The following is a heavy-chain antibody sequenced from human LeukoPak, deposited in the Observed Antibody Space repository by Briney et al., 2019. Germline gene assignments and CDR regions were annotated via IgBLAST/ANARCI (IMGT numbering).Heavy chain of an antibody. CDR1: GFTFSSYA. Sequence: GGSLRLSCAASGFTFSSYAMHWVRQAPGKGLEWVAVISYDGSNKYYADSVKGRFTISRDNSKNTLYLQMNSLRAEDTAVYYCAKDVGPIIVGTTWFDPWGQGTLVTVSS. J-gene: IGHJ5*02. CDR2: ISYDGSNK. D-gene: IGHD1-26*01. V-gene: IGHV3-30*04. CDR3: AKDVGPIIVGTTWFDP.